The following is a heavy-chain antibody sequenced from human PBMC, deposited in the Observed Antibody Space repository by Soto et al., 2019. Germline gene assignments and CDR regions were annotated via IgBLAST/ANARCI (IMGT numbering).Heavy chain of an antibody. Sequence: EVQLLESGGGLVQPGGSLRLSCAASGFTFSSYAMSWVRQAPGKGLEWVSAISGSGGSTYYADSVKGRFTISRDNSKNTLYLQMNRLRAEDKAVYYCAKDQGSSLAFDYWGQGTLVTVSS. D-gene: IGHD6-6*01. CDR3: AKDQGSSLAFDY. J-gene: IGHJ4*02. CDR2: ISGSGGST. V-gene: IGHV3-23*01. CDR1: GFTFSSYA.